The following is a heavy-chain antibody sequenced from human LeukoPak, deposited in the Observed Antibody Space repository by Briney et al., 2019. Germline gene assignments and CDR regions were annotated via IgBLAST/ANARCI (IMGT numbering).Heavy chain of an antibody. D-gene: IGHD3-10*01. CDR3: ARDRYYYGSGSYPLDY. J-gene: IGHJ4*02. CDR1: GGSISTYY. CDR2: IYHSGST. Sequence: PSETLSLTCTVSGGSISTYYWSWIRQPPGKGLEWIGYIYHSGSTNYNPSLKSRVTISVDTSKNQFSLKLSSVTAADTAVYYCARDRYYYGSGSYPLDYWGQGTLVTVSS. V-gene: IGHV4-59*12.